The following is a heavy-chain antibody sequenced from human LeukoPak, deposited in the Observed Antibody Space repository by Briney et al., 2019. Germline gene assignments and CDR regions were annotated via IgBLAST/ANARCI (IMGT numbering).Heavy chain of an antibody. J-gene: IGHJ4*02. CDR1: GGSISSSSYY. Sequence: SETLSLTCTVSGGSISSSSYYWGWIRQPPGKGLEWIGSIYYSASTYYNPSLKSRVTISVDTSKNQFSLKLSSVTAADTAVYYCARILPAAAARYYFDYWGQGTLAPVSS. CDR3: ARILPAAAARYYFDY. V-gene: IGHV4-39*01. CDR2: IYYSAST. D-gene: IGHD6-13*01.